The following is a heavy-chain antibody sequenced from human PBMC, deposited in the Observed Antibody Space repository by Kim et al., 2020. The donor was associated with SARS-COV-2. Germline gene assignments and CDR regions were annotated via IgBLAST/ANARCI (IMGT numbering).Heavy chain of an antibody. J-gene: IGHJ3*02. V-gene: IGHV1-69*10. D-gene: IGHD3-22*01. Sequence: SVKVSCKASGGTFTSYAISWVRQAPGQGLEWMGWIIPILGIANYAQKFQGRVTITADKSTSTAYMELSSLRSEDTAVYYCDHFYYYDSSADDAFDIWGQGTTVTVSS. CDR2: IIPILGIA. CDR3: DHFYYYDSSADDAFDI. CDR1: GGTFTSYA.